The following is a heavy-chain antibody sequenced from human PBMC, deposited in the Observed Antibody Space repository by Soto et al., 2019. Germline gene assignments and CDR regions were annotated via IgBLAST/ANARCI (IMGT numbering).Heavy chain of an antibody. CDR1: GFTFSSYA. V-gene: IGHV3-30-3*01. CDR3: ARELDY. Sequence: QVQLVESGGGVIQPGRSLRLSCAASGFTFSSYAMHWVRQAPGKGLEWVAVISYDGSKKYYDDSVKGRFTISSDNSKNTLYLQMTSLRAEDPAVYYCARELDYWGQGTLVTVSS. J-gene: IGHJ4*02. CDR2: ISYDGSKK.